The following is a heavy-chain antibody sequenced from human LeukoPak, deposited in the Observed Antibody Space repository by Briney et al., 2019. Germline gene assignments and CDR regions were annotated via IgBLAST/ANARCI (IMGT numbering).Heavy chain of an antibody. V-gene: IGHV4-30-4*08. CDR2: IFHSGIA. D-gene: IGHD6-13*01. CDR1: GDSITSGDYY. J-gene: IGHJ4*02. Sequence: SQTLSLTCTVSGDSITSGDYYWSWIRQPPGKGLEWIGYIFHSGIAYYHPSLKSRVTISVDTSKNQFSLKLSSVTATDTAVYYCARRVHSSSWSSYFDYWGQETLVTVSS. CDR3: ARRVHSSSWSSYFDY.